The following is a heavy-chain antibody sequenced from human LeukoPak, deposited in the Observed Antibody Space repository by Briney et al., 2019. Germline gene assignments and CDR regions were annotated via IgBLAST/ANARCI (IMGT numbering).Heavy chain of an antibody. CDR3: AKDRAQIQLWLEGFDY. D-gene: IGHD5-18*01. J-gene: IGHJ4*02. CDR1: GFTFSSNG. V-gene: IGHV3-30*02. Sequence: PGGSLRLSCAASGFTFSSNGMYWIRQAPGKGLEWVSLIWYDGSKKYYVDSVKGRFTISRDNSKNTLYLQMNSLRAEDTAVYYCAKDRAQIQLWLEGFDYWGQGTLVTVSS. CDR2: IWYDGSKK.